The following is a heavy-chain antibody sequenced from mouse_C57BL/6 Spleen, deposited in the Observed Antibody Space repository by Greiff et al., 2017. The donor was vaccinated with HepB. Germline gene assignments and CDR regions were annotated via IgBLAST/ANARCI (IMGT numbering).Heavy chain of an antibody. D-gene: IGHD2-1*01. J-gene: IGHJ3*01. CDR1: GFTFSSYA. V-gene: IGHV5-4*01. CDR2: ISDGGSYT. CDR3: ARDYGNYDWFAY. Sequence: DVHLVESGGGLVKPGGSLKLSCAASGFTFSSYAMSWVRQTPEKRLEWVATISDGGSYTYYPDNVKGRFTISRDNAKNNLYLQMSHLKSEDTAMYYCARDYGNYDWFAYWGQGTLVTVSA.